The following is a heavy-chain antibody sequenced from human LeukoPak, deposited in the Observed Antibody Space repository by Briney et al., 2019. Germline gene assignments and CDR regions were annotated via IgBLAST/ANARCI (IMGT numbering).Heavy chain of an antibody. Sequence: GGSLRLSCAASGFTFSSYSMNWVRQAPGKVLEWVSSISSSSSYIYYADSVKGRFTISRDNAKNSLYLQMNSLRAEDTAVYYCARETRPLRAPQRYFDLWGRGTLVTVSS. D-gene: IGHD4-17*01. CDR2: ISSSSSYI. CDR1: GFTFSSYS. J-gene: IGHJ2*01. CDR3: ARETRPLRAPQRYFDL. V-gene: IGHV3-21*01.